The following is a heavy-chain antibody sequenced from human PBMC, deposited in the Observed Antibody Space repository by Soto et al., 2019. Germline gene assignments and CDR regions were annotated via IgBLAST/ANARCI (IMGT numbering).Heavy chain of an antibody. CDR2: ISGSGGST. CDR1: GFTFSSYA. J-gene: IGHJ5*02. CDR3: AKDGPSYYDFWSGYYNWFDP. D-gene: IGHD3-3*01. V-gene: IGHV3-23*01. Sequence: GVSLRLSCAASGFTFSSYAMSWVRQAPGKGLEWVSAISGSGGSTYYADSVKGRFTISRDNSKNTLYLQMNSLRAEDTAVYYCAKDGPSYYDFWSGYYNWFDPWGQGTLVTVSS.